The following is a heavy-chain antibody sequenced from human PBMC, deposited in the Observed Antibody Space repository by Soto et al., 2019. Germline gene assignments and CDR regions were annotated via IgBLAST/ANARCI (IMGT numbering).Heavy chain of an antibody. CDR1: GFTFSSYS. J-gene: IGHJ5*02. CDR2: ISSSSSYI. Sequence: GGSLRLSCAASGFTFSSYSMNWVRQAPGKGLEWVSSISSSSSYIYYADSVKGRFTISRDNAKNSLYLQMNSLRAEDTAVYYCARDFLAPVYYDFWSGYYTNDWFDPWGQGTLVTVSS. CDR3: ARDFLAPVYYDFWSGYYTNDWFDP. D-gene: IGHD3-3*01. V-gene: IGHV3-21*01.